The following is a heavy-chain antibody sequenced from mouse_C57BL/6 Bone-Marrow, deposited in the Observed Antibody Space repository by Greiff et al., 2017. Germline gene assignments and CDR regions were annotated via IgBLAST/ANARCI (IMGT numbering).Heavy chain of an antibody. CDR2: INYSGTI. J-gene: IGHJ2*01. Sequence: EVQLQQSGPGLVKPSQTVFLTCTVTGISITTGNYRWSWIRQFPGNKLEWIGYINYSGTITYNPSLTSRTTITRDTPKNQFFLEMNSLTAEDTATYYCARCYGYFDYWGQGTTLTVSS. CDR1: GISITTGNYR. D-gene: IGHD1-1*02. V-gene: IGHV3-5*01. CDR3: ARCYGYFDY.